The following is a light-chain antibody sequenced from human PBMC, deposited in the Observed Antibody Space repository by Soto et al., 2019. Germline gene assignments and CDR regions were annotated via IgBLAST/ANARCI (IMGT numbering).Light chain of an antibody. CDR2: DVA. Sequence: QSALTQPPSASGSPGQSVTISCTGTLSDVDGCNCVSWYQQHPGKAPKLMIYDVAKRPSGVPDRFSGSRSGTTASLTVSGLQAEDEANYYCSSYTSSSALYVFGTGTKLTVL. CDR1: LSDVDGCNC. CDR3: SSYTSSSALYV. V-gene: IGLV2-8*01. J-gene: IGLJ1*01.